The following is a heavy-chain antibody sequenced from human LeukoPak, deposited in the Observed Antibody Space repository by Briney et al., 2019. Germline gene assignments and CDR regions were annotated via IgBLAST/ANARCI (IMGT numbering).Heavy chain of an antibody. Sequence: SGPTLVKPTQPLTLTCTFSGFSLSTSGVGVGWIRQPPGKALEWLALIYWDDDKRYSPSLKSRLTITKDTSKNQVVLTMTNMDPVDTATYYCAHGVFEDIVATTPGREDAFDIWGQGTMVTVSS. CDR2: IYWDDDK. J-gene: IGHJ3*02. V-gene: IGHV2-5*02. CDR3: AHGVFEDIVATTPGREDAFDI. CDR1: GFSLSTSGVG. D-gene: IGHD5-12*01.